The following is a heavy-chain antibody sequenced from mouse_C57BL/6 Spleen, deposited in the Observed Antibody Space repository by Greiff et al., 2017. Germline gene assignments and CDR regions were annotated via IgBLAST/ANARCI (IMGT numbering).Heavy chain of an antibody. CDR1: GYTFTSYW. CDR3: ARSYDSNYVGY. J-gene: IGHJ2*01. Sequence: VQLQQPGAELVKPGASVTLSCKASGYTFTSYWMHWVKQRPGQGLEWIGMIHPNSGSTNYNEKFKSKATLTVDKSSSTAYMQLSSLTSEDAAVYYCARSYDSNYVGYWGQGTTLTVSS. D-gene: IGHD2-5*01. CDR2: IHPNSGST. V-gene: IGHV1-64*01.